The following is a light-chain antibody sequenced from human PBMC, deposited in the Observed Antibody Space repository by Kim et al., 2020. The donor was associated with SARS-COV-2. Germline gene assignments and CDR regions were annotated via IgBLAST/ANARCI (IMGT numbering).Light chain of an antibody. CDR1: QSVSSSY. J-gene: IGKJ4*01. CDR3: QQYGSSPLT. Sequence: SAGERATLSCRPSQSVSSSYLAWYQQKPGQAPRLLIYGASSRATGIPDRFSGSGSGTDFTLTISRLEPEDFAVYYCQQYGSSPLTFGGGTKVDIK. V-gene: IGKV3-20*01. CDR2: GAS.